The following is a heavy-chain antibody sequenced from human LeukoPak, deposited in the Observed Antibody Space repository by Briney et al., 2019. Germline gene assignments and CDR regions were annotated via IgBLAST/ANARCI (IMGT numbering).Heavy chain of an antibody. CDR2: ISGSGGST. V-gene: IGHV3-23*01. J-gene: IGHJ6*02. CDR1: GFTFSSYA. D-gene: IGHD3-3*01. CDR3: AKHGIEAGSYFGYYYYGMDV. Sequence: GGSLRLSCAASGFTFSSYAMSWVRQAPGKGLEWVSAISGSGGSTYYADSVKGRFTISRDNSKNTLYLQVNSLRAEDTAVYYCAKHGIEAGSYFGYYYYGMDVWGQGTTVTVSS.